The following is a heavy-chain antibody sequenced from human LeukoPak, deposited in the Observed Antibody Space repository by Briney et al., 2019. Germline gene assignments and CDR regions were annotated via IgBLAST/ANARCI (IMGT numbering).Heavy chain of an antibody. CDR2: INWNGGST. CDR3: ARGSYDLWSGIHAFDI. CDR1: GFTFDDYG. Sequence: RPGGSLRLSCAASGFTFDDYGMSWVRQAPGKGLEWVSGINWNGGSTGYADSVKGRFTISRDNAKNSLYLQMNSLRTEDTAVYYCARGSYDLWSGIHAFDIWGQGTMVTVSS. D-gene: IGHD3-3*01. J-gene: IGHJ3*02. V-gene: IGHV3-20*04.